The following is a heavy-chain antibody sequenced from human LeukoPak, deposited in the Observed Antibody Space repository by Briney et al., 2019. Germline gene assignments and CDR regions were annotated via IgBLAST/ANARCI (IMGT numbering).Heavy chain of an antibody. CDR2: INPSGGST. CDR3: ARDPGSDIAVAGTFDY. V-gene: IGHV1-46*01. J-gene: IGHJ4*02. D-gene: IGHD6-19*01. Sequence: GASVKVSCKASGYTFTSYYMHWVRQAPGQGLEWMGIINPSGGSTSYAQKFQGRVTMTRDMSTSTVYMELSSLRSEDTAVYYCARDPGSDIAVAGTFDYWGQGTLVTVSS. CDR1: GYTFTSYY.